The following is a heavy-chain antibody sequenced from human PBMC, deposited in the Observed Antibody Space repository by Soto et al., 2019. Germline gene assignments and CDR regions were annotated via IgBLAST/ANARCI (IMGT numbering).Heavy chain of an antibody. CDR1: GFTFSSYA. Sequence: VGSLRLSCAASGFTFSSYAMSWVRQAPGKGLEWVSAISGSGGSTYYADSVKGRFTISRDNSKNTLYLQMNSLRAEDTAVYYCAKGSSWFGGVIGYFDYWGQGTLVTVSS. V-gene: IGHV3-23*01. J-gene: IGHJ4*02. D-gene: IGHD3-16*02. CDR2: ISGSGGST. CDR3: AKGSSWFGGVIGYFDY.